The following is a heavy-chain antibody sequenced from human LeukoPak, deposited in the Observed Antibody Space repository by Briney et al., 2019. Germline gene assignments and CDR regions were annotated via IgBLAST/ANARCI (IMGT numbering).Heavy chain of an antibody. CDR3: ARRMAARAQNWFDP. CDR1: GGSISSSSYY. V-gene: IGHV4-39*01. CDR2: IYYSGST. Sequence: SETLSLTCTVSGGSISSSSYYWGWIRQPPGKGLEWIGSIYYSGSTYYNPSLKSRVTISVDTSKNQFALKLSSVTAADTAVYYCARRMAARAQNWFDPWGQGTLVTVSS. D-gene: IGHD6-13*01. J-gene: IGHJ5*02.